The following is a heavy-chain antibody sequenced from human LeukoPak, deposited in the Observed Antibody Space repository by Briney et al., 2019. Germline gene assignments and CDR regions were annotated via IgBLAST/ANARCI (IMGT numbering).Heavy chain of an antibody. CDR3: ASGSLMYYYDSSGRPFDY. J-gene: IGHJ4*02. D-gene: IGHD3-22*01. Sequence: PGGSLRLSCAASGFTFSSYWMHWVRQAPGEGLVWVSRINSDGSSTSYADSVKGRFTISRDNAKNTLYLQMNSLRAEDTAVYYCASGSLMYYYDSSGRPFDYWGQGTLVTVSS. CDR1: GFTFSSYW. CDR2: INSDGSST. V-gene: IGHV3-74*01.